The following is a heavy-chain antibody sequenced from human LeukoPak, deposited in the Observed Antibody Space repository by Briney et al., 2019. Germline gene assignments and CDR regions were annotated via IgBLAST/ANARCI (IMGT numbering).Heavy chain of an antibody. J-gene: IGHJ4*02. CDR2: IGGSGTTI. CDR1: GFTFSDYY. Sequence: PGGSLRLSCAASGFTFSDYYMSWIRQAPGKGLEWVSYIGGSGTTIFYAHSVKGRFTISRDNAKNSLYLQMNSLRAEDTAMYYCARFAGSGSYYIDYWGQGTLITVSS. CDR3: ARFAGSGSYYIDY. D-gene: IGHD3-10*01. V-gene: IGHV3-11*01.